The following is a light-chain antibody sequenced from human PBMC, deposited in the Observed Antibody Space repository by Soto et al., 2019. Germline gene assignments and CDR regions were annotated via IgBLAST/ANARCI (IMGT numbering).Light chain of an antibody. V-gene: IGKV3-20*01. CDR3: QQYGSSPWT. J-gene: IGKJ1*01. CDR1: QSVSSSY. CDR2: GAS. Sequence: EIVLTQSPGTLSLSPVERATLSCMASQSVSSSYLAWYQQKPGQAPTLLIYGASSRATGIPDRFSGSGSGTDFTLTISRLEPEDFAVYYCQQYGSSPWTFGQGTKVDIK.